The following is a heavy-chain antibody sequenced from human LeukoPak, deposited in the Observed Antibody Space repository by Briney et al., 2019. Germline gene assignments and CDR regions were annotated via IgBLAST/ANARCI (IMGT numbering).Heavy chain of an antibody. Sequence: SETLSLTCAVYGGSFSGYYWSWIRQPPGKGLEWIGEINRSGSTNYNPSLKSRVTISVDTSKNQFSLKLSSVTAADTAVYCCARGRQTPTYNWFDPWGQGTLVTVSS. CDR1: GGSFSGYY. CDR3: ARGRQTPTYNWFDP. V-gene: IGHV4-34*01. J-gene: IGHJ5*02. CDR2: INRSGST.